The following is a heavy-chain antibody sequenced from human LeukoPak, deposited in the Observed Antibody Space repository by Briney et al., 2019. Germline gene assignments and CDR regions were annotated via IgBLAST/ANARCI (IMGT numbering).Heavy chain of an antibody. V-gene: IGHV3-23*01. D-gene: IGHD5-24*01. Sequence: QAGGSLRLSCAASGFTFSSSAMSWVRQAPGKGLEWVSSISGSGSGGSTYYADSVKGRFTISRDNSKNTLYLQMKSLRAEDTDVYYCANFGYNRFDYWGQGTLVTVSS. J-gene: IGHJ4*02. CDR1: GFTFSSSA. CDR3: ANFGYNRFDY. CDR2: ISGSGSGGST.